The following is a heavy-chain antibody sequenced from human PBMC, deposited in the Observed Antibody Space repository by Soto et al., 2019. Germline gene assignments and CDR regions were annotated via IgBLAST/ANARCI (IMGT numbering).Heavy chain of an antibody. CDR1: GFTCSNYA. CDR3: AKDRKYSGYDNSFDY. V-gene: IGHV3-23*01. Sequence: GGSLRLSCAASGFTCSNYAMSWVRQAPGKGLEWVSSVSGSGATTYYADSVKGRFTISRDNSKSTLYLQMNSLRAEDTAVYYCAKDRKYSGYDNSFDYWGQGTLVTVSS. D-gene: IGHD5-12*01. CDR2: VSGSGATT. J-gene: IGHJ4*02.